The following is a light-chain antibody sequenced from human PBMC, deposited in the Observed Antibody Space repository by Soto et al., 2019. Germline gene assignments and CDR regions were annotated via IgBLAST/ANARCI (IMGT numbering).Light chain of an antibody. Sequence: QSALTQPASVSGSRGQSITISCTGTSSDVGSYNFVSWFQQHPGKVPKLIIYEGTERPSGVSNRFSASKSGNTASLTISGLQPEDEADYYSCSYAGPSTIFGGGTKVTVL. CDR2: EGT. CDR1: SSDVGSYNF. V-gene: IGLV2-23*01. CDR3: CSYAGPSTI. J-gene: IGLJ2*01.